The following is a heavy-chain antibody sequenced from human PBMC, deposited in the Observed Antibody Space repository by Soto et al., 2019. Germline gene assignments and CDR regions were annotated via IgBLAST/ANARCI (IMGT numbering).Heavy chain of an antibody. V-gene: IGHV3-23*01. CDR2: ISGSGGST. CDR3: AKEAFLWFGELLHYYFDY. Sequence: GGSLRLSCAASGFTFSSYAMSWVRQAPGKGLEWVSAISGSGGSTYYADSVKGRFTISRDNSKNTLYLQMNSLRAEDTAVYYCAKEAFLWFGELLHYYFDYWGQGTLVTVSS. D-gene: IGHD3-10*01. J-gene: IGHJ4*02. CDR1: GFTFSSYA.